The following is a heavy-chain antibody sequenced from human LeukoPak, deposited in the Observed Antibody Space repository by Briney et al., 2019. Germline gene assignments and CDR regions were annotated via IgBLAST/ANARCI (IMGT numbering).Heavy chain of an antibody. Sequence: ASVKVSCKASGYTFTSYYMHWVRQAPGQGLEWMGIINPSGGSTSYAQKFQGRVIMTRDTSTSTVYMELSSLRSEDTAVYYCARDQTTSVMTTVVTPVRDYYYYMDVWGKGTTVTVSS. J-gene: IGHJ6*03. CDR2: INPSGGST. D-gene: IGHD4-23*01. V-gene: IGHV1-46*01. CDR1: GYTFTSYY. CDR3: ARDQTTSVMTTVVTPVRDYYYYMDV.